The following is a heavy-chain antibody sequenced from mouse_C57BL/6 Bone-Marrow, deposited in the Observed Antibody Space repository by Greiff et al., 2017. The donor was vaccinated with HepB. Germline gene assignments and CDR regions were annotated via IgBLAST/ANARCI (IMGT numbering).Heavy chain of an antibody. J-gene: IGHJ3*01. D-gene: IGHD2-1*01. CDR2: IDPSDSYT. Sequence: QVQLKQPGAELVRPGTSVKLSCKASGYTFTSYWMHWVKQRPGQGLEWIGVIDPSDSYTNYNQKFKGKATLTVDTSSSTAYMQLSSLTSEDSAVYYCARSGGKPWFAYWGQGTLVTVSA. CDR1: GYTFTSYW. V-gene: IGHV1-59*01. CDR3: ARSGGKPWFAY.